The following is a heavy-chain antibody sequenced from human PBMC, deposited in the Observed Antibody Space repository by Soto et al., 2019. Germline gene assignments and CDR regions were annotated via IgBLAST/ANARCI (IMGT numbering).Heavy chain of an antibody. V-gene: IGHV3-23*01. J-gene: IGHJ4*02. CDR3: AKESTYCYDSSGYCDY. CDR2: ISGSGGST. CDR1: GFTFSSYA. Sequence: GGSLRLSCAASGFTFSSYAMSWVRQAPGKGLEWVSAISGSGGSTYYADSVKGRFTISRDNSKNTLYLQMNSLRAEDTAVYYCAKESTYCYDSSGYCDYWGQGTLVTVSS. D-gene: IGHD3-22*01.